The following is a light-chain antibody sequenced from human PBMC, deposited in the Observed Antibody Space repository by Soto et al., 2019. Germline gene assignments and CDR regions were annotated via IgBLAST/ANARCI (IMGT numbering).Light chain of an antibody. J-gene: IGKJ4*01. V-gene: IGKV1-39*01. CDR3: QQGHSTPLT. Sequence: DIQMTQSPSSLSASVGDRVTITCRASQSISRYLNWYQQRPGKAPNLLIYVASTLQGGVPSRFSGGGSGTDFTLTLDGLQPEDIAVYYCQQGHSTPLTFGGGTKVEIK. CDR1: QSISRY. CDR2: VAS.